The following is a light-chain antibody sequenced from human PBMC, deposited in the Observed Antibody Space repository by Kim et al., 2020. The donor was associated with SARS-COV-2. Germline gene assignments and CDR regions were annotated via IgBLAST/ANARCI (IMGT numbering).Light chain of an antibody. CDR2: LAS. Sequence: DIQMTQSPSSLSASVGDRVTITCRASQDIGNDLGWFQQKPGKAPQRLIYLASSLQSGVPSRFSGSGSGTDFTLTTSSLQPEDFATYYCLQHNSDPHTFGQGTKLEI. J-gene: IGKJ2*01. V-gene: IGKV1-17*01. CDR1: QDIGND. CDR3: LQHNSDPHT.